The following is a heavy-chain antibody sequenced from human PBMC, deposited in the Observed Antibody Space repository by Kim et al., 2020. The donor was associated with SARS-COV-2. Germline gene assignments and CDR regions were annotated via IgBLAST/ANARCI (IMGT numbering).Heavy chain of an antibody. CDR1: GFTFSSYA. CDR3: AKALPTMIVVVTAFDI. D-gene: IGHD3-22*01. Sequence: GGSLRLSCAASGFTFSSYAMSWVRQAPGKGLEWVSAISGSGGSTYYADSVKGRFTISRDNSKNTLYLQMNSLRAEDTAVYYCAKALPTMIVVVTAFDIWGQGTMVTVSS. J-gene: IGHJ3*02. CDR2: ISGSGGST. V-gene: IGHV3-23*01.